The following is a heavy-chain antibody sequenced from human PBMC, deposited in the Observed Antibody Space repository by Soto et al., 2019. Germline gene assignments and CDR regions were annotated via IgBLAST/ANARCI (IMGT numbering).Heavy chain of an antibody. CDR2: INPNSGGT. D-gene: IGHD6-19*01. J-gene: IGHJ4*02. Sequence: ASVKVSCKASGYTFSGFYMHWVRQAPGQGLEWMGWINPNSGGTKSAEKFQGRVTMTRDTSISTAYMELSRLTSDDTAVYYCASDAVTGTEGLDFWGQGTQVTVYS. CDR3: ASDAVTGTEGLDF. CDR1: GYTFSGFY. V-gene: IGHV1-2*02.